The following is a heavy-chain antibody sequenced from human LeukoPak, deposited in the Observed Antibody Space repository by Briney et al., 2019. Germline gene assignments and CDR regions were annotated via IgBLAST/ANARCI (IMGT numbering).Heavy chain of an antibody. CDR3: ARDEAADGTNALDV. Sequence: ASVKVSRKPSGFTFTDSYMHWVRQAPGHGLEWMRYIYPKSRDTNYEQNVQGRVTMTSDKSMSSVYMEMTGLRSDDTAVYYCARDEAADGTNALDVWGQGTMVTVSS. CDR1: GFTFTDSY. D-gene: IGHD6-13*01. CDR2: IYPKSRDT. V-gene: IGHV1-2*02. J-gene: IGHJ3*01.